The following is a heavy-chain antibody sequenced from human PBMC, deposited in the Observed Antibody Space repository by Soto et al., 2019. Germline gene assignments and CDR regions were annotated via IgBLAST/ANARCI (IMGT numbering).Heavy chain of an antibody. CDR3: AREGNYRSGDY. CDR1: GFTVSSNY. CDR2: LYSGGGT. J-gene: IGHJ4*02. D-gene: IGHD3-10*01. Sequence: GGSLRLSCAASGFTVSSNYMSWVRQAPGKGLEWISVLYSGGGTYYADSVKGRFTISRDNSKNTLYLQMNSLRAEDTAVYYCAREGNYRSGDYWGQGTLVTVSS. V-gene: IGHV3-53*01.